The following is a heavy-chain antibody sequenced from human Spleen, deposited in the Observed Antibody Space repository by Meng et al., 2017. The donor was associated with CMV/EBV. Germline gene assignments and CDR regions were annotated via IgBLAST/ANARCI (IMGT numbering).Heavy chain of an antibody. CDR3: AKVNRRAPALVEN. D-gene: IGHD3-3*02. Sequence: GGSLRLSCAASGFTFSNYAMTWVRQAPGKGLEWVSSISGSGDSTYYADSVKGRLTISRDNSKNTLYLQMKSLRVEDTALYYCAKVNRRAPALVENWGQGSLVTVSS. CDR1: GFTFSNYA. CDR2: ISGSGDST. V-gene: IGHV3-23*01. J-gene: IGHJ4*02.